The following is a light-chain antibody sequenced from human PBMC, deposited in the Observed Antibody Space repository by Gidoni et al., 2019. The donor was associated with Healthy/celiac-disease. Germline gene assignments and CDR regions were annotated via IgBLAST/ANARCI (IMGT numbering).Light chain of an antibody. J-gene: IGKJ1*01. V-gene: IGKV3-11*01. CDR2: DAS. CDR1: QSVSSY. Sequence: EIVLPQSPATLSLSPGERATLSCRATQSVSSYLAWYQQKPGQAPRILIDDASNRATGIPARLSGSGSGTDFTLTISSLEPEDFAVYYCQQRSNWPRTFGQXTKVEIK. CDR3: QQRSNWPRT.